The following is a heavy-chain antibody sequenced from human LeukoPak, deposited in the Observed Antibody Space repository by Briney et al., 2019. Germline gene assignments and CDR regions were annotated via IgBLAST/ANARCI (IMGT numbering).Heavy chain of an antibody. CDR1: EFTFSTYD. CDR3: AKGVTASWYDY. Sequence: GGSLRLSCAASEFTFSTYDMSWVRQAPGKGLEWVSAISRSGGSAYYADSVKGRFTISRDNSKNTLSLQMSSLIPDDTAVYYCAKGVTASWYDYWGQGTLVTVSA. D-gene: IGHD6-13*01. V-gene: IGHV3-23*01. J-gene: IGHJ4*02. CDR2: ISRSGGSA.